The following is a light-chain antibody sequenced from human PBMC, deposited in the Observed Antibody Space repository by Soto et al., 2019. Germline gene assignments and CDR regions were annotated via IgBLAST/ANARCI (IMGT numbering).Light chain of an antibody. Sequence: EIVMTPSPATLSVSPVERATLSCRASQSVSSNLAWYQQKPGQAPRLLIYGASTRATGIPARFSGSGSGTEFTLTISSLQSEDFAVYYCQQYINDRPAFGQGTKVDTK. CDR3: QQYINDRPA. J-gene: IGKJ1*01. CDR1: QSVSSN. V-gene: IGKV3-15*01. CDR2: GAS.